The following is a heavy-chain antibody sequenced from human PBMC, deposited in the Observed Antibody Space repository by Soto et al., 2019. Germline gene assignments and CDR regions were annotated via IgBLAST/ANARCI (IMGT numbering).Heavy chain of an antibody. CDR2: IYYSGST. CDR1: GGSISSGDYY. V-gene: IGHV4-30-4*01. CDR3: ARDGGQQLVNWFDP. J-gene: IGHJ5*02. Sequence: SETLSLTCTVSGGSISSGDYYWSWIRQPPGKGLEWIGYIYYSGSTYYNPSLKSRVTISVDTSKNQLSLKLSSVTAADTAVYYCARDGGQQLVNWFDPWGQGTLVTVSS. D-gene: IGHD6-13*01.